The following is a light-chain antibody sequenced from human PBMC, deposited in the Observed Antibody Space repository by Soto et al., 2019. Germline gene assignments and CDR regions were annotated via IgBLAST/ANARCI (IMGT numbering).Light chain of an antibody. CDR2: GAS. CDR1: QSVSSSY. V-gene: IGKV3-20*01. CDR3: QQYGTSPLT. J-gene: IGKJ5*01. Sequence: EIVLTQSPGTLSLSPGERATLSCRASQSVSSSYLAWYQQKPGQAPRLLIYGASSRSTGIPDRFSGSGSETDFTFTISRLEPEDFAVYYCQQYGTSPLTFGQGTRLEIK.